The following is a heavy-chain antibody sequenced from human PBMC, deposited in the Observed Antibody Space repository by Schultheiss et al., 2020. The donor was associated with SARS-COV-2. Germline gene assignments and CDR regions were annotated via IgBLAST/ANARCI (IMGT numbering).Heavy chain of an antibody. CDR2: ISTSGNTI. CDR3: ATISRTYRYRDY. V-gene: IGHV3-48*03. D-gene: IGHD5-18*01. J-gene: IGHJ4*02. CDR1: GFTFSSYE. Sequence: GGSLRLSCAASGFTFSSYEMNWVRQAPGKGLEWVSYISTSGNTIYYADSVQARFTISRDNAKNSLFLQMNSLRAEDTAVYYCATISRTYRYRDYWGQGTLVTVSS.